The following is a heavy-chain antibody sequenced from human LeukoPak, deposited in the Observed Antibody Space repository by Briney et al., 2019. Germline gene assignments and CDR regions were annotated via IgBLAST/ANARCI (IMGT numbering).Heavy chain of an antibody. CDR3: ARGTDCSSTSCYPLFDY. D-gene: IGHD2-2*01. V-gene: IGHV1-18*01. Sequence: GASVKVSCKASGGTFSSYAISWVRQAPGQGLEWMGWISAYNGNTNYAQKLQGRVTMTTDTSTSTAYMELRSLRSDDTAVYYCARGTDCSSTSCYPLFDYWGQGTLVTVSS. CDR1: GGTFSSYA. J-gene: IGHJ4*02. CDR2: ISAYNGNT.